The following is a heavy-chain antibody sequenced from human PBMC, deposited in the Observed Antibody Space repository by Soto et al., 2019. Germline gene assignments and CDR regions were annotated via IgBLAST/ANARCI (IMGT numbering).Heavy chain of an antibody. CDR2: IIPIFGTA. D-gene: IGHD3-22*01. V-gene: IGHV1-69*13. CDR3: ARHYYDSSGYYYPFDY. J-gene: IGHJ4*02. CDR1: GGTFSSYA. Sequence: SVKVSCKASGGTFSSYAISWVRQAPGQGLEWMGGIIPIFGTANYAQKFQGRVTITADESTSTAYMELSSLRSEDTAVYYCARHYYDSSGYYYPFDYWGQGTLVTVSS.